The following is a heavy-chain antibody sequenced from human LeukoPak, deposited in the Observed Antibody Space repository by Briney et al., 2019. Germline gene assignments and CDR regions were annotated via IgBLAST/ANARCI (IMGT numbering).Heavy chain of an antibody. V-gene: IGHV3-48*04. J-gene: IGHJ3*02. D-gene: IGHD3-10*01. CDR2: ISSSSSTI. CDR3: ASRPSLRITMVRGVRAFDI. Sequence: PGGSLRLSCAASGFTFSSYSMNWVRQAPGKGLEWVSYISSSSSTIYYADSVKGRFTISRDNAKNSLYLQMNSLRAEDTAVYYCASRPSLRITMVRGVRAFDIWGQGTMVTVSS. CDR1: GFTFSSYS.